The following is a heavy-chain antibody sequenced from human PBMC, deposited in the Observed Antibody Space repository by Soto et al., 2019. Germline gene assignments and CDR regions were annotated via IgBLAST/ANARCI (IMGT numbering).Heavy chain of an antibody. Sequence: GGSLRLSCAASGFTFSSYAMSWVRQAPGKGLEWVSAISGSGGSTYYADSVKGRFTISRDNSKNTLYLQMNSLRAEDTAVYYWGKDRTGDDYGFWGGQTKQPYYFDYWGQGTLVTVSS. D-gene: IGHD3-3*01. V-gene: IGHV3-23*01. CDR3: GKDRTGDDYGFWGGQTKQPYYFDY. CDR1: GFTFSSYA. CDR2: ISGSGGST. J-gene: IGHJ4*02.